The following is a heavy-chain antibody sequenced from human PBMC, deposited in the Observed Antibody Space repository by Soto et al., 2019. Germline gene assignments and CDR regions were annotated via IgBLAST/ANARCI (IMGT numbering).Heavy chain of an antibody. CDR1: GDTVSNTGAA. CDR3: VRQRCSGTSCYSWFGH. J-gene: IGHJ5*02. CDR2: TYNTGQWNF. V-gene: IGHV6-1*01. D-gene: IGHD2-2*01. Sequence: SQTLSLTCGISGDTVSNTGAAWNWIRQSPSRGLEWLGRTYNTGQWNFDYSPSVEGRISIVPDALKNQVSLHLESVTPDDTAIYYCVRQRCSGTSCYSWFGHWGQGALVTVSS.